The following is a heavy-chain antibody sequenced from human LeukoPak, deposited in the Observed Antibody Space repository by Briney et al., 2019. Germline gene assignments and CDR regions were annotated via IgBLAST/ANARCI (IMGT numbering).Heavy chain of an antibody. D-gene: IGHD6-13*01. CDR1: GFTFDDYG. Sequence: GGSLRLSCAASGFTFDDYGMSWVRQDPGKGLEWVSGINWNGGSTGYADSVKGRFTISRDNAKNSLYLQMNSLRAEDTALYHCARVAAAAGLYYFDYWGQGTLVTVSS. V-gene: IGHV3-20*01. J-gene: IGHJ4*02. CDR2: INWNGGST. CDR3: ARVAAAAGLYYFDY.